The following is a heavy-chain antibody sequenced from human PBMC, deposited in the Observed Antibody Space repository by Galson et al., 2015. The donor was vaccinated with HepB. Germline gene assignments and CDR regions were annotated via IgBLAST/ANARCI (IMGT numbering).Heavy chain of an antibody. CDR3: ARAWSGYFDY. Sequence: QSGAEVKKPGESLKISCKGSGYTFANYWIGWVRQMPGKGLEWMGIVSPDDSDTRYSPSFQGQVTISADKSINTAYLHWSSLKASDTAMYYCARAWSGYFDYWGRGTLVTVSS. CDR1: GYTFANYW. J-gene: IGHJ4*02. CDR2: VSPDDSDT. V-gene: IGHV5-51*03. D-gene: IGHD3-10*01.